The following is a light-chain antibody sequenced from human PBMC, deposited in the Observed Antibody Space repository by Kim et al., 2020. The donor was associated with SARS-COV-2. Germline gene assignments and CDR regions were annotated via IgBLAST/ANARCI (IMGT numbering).Light chain of an antibody. CDR1: TLGDEY. Sequence: VSPGQTGSIGCSGDTLGDEYVCWYQQKPGQSPVLVIYQDTKRPSGIPERFSGSNTGNTATLTISGTQATDEADYYCQAWDSSTLWVFGGGTQLTVL. V-gene: IGLV3-1*01. CDR3: QAWDSSTLWV. J-gene: IGLJ3*02. CDR2: QDT.